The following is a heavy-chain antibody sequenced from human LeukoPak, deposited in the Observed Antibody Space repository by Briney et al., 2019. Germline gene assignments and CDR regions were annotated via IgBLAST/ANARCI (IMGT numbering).Heavy chain of an antibody. V-gene: IGHV3-7*05. CDR2: IKQDGSVK. CDR1: GFTFSSYW. CDR3: ARDPYGSGSYEYYFDY. J-gene: IGHJ4*02. D-gene: IGHD3-10*01. Sequence: GGSETLPCAASGFTFSSYWMTWVRQAPGKGLEWVANIKQDGSVKYYVDSVMGRFTISRNNAKNSLYLQMNSLRAEDTAVYYCARDPYGSGSYEYYFDYWGQGTLVTVSS.